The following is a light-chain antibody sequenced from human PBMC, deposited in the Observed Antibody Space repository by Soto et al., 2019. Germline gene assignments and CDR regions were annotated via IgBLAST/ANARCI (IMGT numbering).Light chain of an antibody. V-gene: IGKV1-9*01. Sequence: DIQLTQSPSFLSASLGDRVTITCRASQGISSYLAWYQQKPGKAPKLLIYAASTLQSGVPSRFSGSGSGTDFTLIISSLEPEDFAFYYCQQGNTWPWTFGQGTKVDI. J-gene: IGKJ1*01. CDR3: QQGNTWPWT. CDR1: QGISSY. CDR2: AAS.